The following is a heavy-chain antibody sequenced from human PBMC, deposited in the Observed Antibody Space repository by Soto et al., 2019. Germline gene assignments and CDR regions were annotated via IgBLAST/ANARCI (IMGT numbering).Heavy chain of an antibody. V-gene: IGHV1-69*13. D-gene: IGHD2-15*01. CDR1: GCTFSSNA. J-gene: IGHJ6*02. CDR3: ARDRWDIPGPPLNYYYYGMDV. CDR2: IIPIFGTA. Sequence: GASVKVSCKASGCTFSSNAISWVRQAPGQGLEWMGGIIPIFGTANYAQKFQGRVTITADESTSTAYMELSSLRSEDTAVYYCARDRWDIPGPPLNYYYYGMDVWGQGTTVTVSS.